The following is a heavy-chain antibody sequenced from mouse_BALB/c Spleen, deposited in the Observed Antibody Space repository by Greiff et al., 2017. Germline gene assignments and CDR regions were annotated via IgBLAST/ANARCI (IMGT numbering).Heavy chain of an antibody. D-gene: IGHD2-14*01. CDR1: GYTFSSYW. V-gene: IGHV1-9*01. Sequence: QVQLKQSGAELMKPGASVKISCKATGYTFSSYWIEWVKQRPGHGLEWIGEILPGSGSTNYNEKFKGKATLTADKSSSTAYMQLSSLTSDDSAVYFCARSRGYEGAMDYWGQGTSVTVSS. J-gene: IGHJ4*01. CDR3: ARSRGYEGAMDY. CDR2: ILPGSGST.